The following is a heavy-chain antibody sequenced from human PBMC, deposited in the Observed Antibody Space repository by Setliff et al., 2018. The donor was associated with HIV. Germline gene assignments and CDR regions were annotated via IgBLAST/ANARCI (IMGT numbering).Heavy chain of an antibody. V-gene: IGHV4-39*07. D-gene: IGHD5-12*01. J-gene: IGHJ2*01. CDR2: IYSTGSGRT. CDR3: ASDGEWLRLGTYWYFVL. Sequence: SETLSLTCTVSGGSVTSSTYYWGWIRQPPGKGLEWIGNIYSTGSGRTYYSPSLKSRVTVSVDTSKNQFSLKLSSVTAADTAVYYCASDGEWLRLGTYWYFVLWGRGTLVTVSS. CDR1: GGSVTSSTYY.